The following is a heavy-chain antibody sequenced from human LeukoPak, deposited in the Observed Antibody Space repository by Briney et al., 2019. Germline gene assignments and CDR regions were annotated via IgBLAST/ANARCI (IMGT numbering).Heavy chain of an antibody. D-gene: IGHD2/OR15-2a*01. Sequence: GESLKISCKGSGYNFASYWIGWVRQMPGKGLEWMGSIYPGDSDTKYSPSFQGQVTISADKSISTAYLQWSSLKASDTAMYYCARLPTYLRWFDPWGQGTLVTVSS. J-gene: IGHJ5*02. CDR3: ARLPTYLRWFDP. CDR2: IYPGDSDT. V-gene: IGHV5-51*01. CDR1: GYNFASYW.